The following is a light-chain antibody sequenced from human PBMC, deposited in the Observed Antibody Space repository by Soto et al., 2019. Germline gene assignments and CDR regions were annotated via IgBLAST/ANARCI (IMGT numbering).Light chain of an antibody. V-gene: IGKV3-11*01. Sequence: EIVLTQSPATLSFSPGERATLSCRASQSVTSYLAWYQQKPGQAPRLLIYAASNRATGIPARFSGSGSGTDFTLTISSLEPGDFALYYCQQRSNWPLTFGGGTKVDIK. CDR2: AAS. J-gene: IGKJ4*01. CDR1: QSVTSY. CDR3: QQRSNWPLT.